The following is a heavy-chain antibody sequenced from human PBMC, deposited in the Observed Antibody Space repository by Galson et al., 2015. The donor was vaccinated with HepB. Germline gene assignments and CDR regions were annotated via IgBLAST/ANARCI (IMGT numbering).Heavy chain of an antibody. CDR2: IRSNTYGATR. D-gene: IGHD6-19*01. V-gene: IGHV3-49*03. CDR3: ARATALAGSPFFDH. J-gene: IGHJ4*02. Sequence: SLRLSCAASGFDFGDYDVSWFRQAPGKGLEWVSFIRSNTYGATRQYAASVAGRFSISRDDSKKIAYLQMNSLRSEDTAVYYCARATALAGSPFFDHWGQGSLVTVS. CDR1: GFDFGDYD.